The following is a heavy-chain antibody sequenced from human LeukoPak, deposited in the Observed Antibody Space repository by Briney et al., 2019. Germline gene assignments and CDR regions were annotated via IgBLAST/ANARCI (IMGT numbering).Heavy chain of an antibody. CDR3: TIIAATVVRRGCN. V-gene: IGHV3-15*01. CDR2: IKSKTDGGTT. CDR1: GFTFSNAW. J-gene: IGHJ4*02. Sequence: GGSLRLSCAASGFTFSNAWMSWVRQAPGKGLEWVGRIKSKTDGGTTDYAAPVKGRFTTSRDDSKNTLYMQMNSLKTEESAVYFCTIIAATVVRRGCNWGQGTLVTVSS. D-gene: IGHD3-22*01.